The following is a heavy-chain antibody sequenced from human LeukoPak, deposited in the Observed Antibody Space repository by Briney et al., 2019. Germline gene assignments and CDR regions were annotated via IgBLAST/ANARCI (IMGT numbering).Heavy chain of an antibody. V-gene: IGHV3-23*01. CDR2: ISGSTGST. Sequence: GGSLRLSCAASGFTFSSYAMGWVRQAPGKGLEWVSSISGSTGSTYYADSVKGRLTISRDNSKSTLCLQMNSLRAEDTAVYYCAKQLGYCSDGSCYFPYWGQGTLVTVSS. CDR3: AKQLGYCSDGSCYFPY. CDR1: GFTFSSYA. D-gene: IGHD2-15*01. J-gene: IGHJ4*02.